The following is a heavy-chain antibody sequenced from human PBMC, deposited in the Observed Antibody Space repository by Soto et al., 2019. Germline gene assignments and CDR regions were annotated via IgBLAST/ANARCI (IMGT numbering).Heavy chain of an antibody. J-gene: IGHJ3*02. D-gene: IGHD3-22*01. CDR1: GYTFTSYY. CDR3: ARDHYDSSGYPSDAFDI. Sequence: ASVKVSCKASGYTFTSYYMHWVRQAPGQGLEWMGIINPSGGSTSYAQKFQGRVTMTRDTSTSTVYMELSSLRSEDTAVYYCARDHYDSSGYPSDAFDIWGHGTMVTVSS. CDR2: INPSGGST. V-gene: IGHV1-46*01.